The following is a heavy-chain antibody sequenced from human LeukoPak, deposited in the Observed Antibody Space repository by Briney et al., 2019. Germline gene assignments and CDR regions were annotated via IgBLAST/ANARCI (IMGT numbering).Heavy chain of an antibody. CDR3: ARGSPWFGELSPFDP. CDR2: IKPDGSEK. D-gene: IGHD3-10*01. Sequence: GGSLRLSCVASGFTFSNYWMSWVRQAPGKGLEWVATIKPDGSEKYQVDSVSGRFTISRDNAKNSLYQQMNSLRAEDTAVYYCARGSPWFGELSPFDPWGQGTLVTVSS. V-gene: IGHV3-7*03. J-gene: IGHJ5*02. CDR1: GFTFSNYW.